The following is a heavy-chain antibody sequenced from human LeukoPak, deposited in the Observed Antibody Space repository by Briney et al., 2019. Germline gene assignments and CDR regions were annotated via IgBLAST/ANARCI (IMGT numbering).Heavy chain of an antibody. Sequence: SETLSLTCAVYGGSFSGYYWSWIRQPPGKGLEWIGEINHSGSTNYNPSLKSRATISVDTSKNQFSLKLSSVTAADTAVYYCARARTYYDFWSGYYTSSGWFDPWGQGTLVTVSS. CDR1: GGSFSGYY. D-gene: IGHD3-3*01. CDR2: INHSGST. CDR3: ARARTYYDFWSGYYTSSGWFDP. J-gene: IGHJ5*02. V-gene: IGHV4-34*01.